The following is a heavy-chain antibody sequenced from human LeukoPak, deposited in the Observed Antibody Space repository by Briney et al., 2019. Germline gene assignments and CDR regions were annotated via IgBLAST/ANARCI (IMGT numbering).Heavy chain of an antibody. D-gene: IGHD2-2*01. CDR3: ARTKDCSSTSCYGAEFDY. Sequence: PGGSLRLSCAASGFTFSSYEMNWVRQAPGKGLEWVSYISSSGSTIYYADSVKGRFTISIDNAKNSLYLKMNSLRAEDTAVYYCARTKDCSSTSCYGAEFDYWGQGTLVTVSS. J-gene: IGHJ4*02. CDR2: ISSSGSTI. CDR1: GFTFSSYE. V-gene: IGHV3-48*03.